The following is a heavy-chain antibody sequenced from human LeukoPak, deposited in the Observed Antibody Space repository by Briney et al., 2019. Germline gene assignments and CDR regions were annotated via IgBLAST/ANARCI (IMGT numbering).Heavy chain of an antibody. Sequence: GGSLRLSCAASGFTFNNYWMHWVRQVPGKGLVWVSRINPSGSSTTYADSVKGRFTISRDNAKNMLYLQMDSLRVEDTGIYYCARSNQADDYWGQGTLVTVSS. CDR3: ARSNQADDY. CDR2: INPSGSST. CDR1: GFTFNNYW. V-gene: IGHV3-74*01. D-gene: IGHD1-14*01. J-gene: IGHJ4*02.